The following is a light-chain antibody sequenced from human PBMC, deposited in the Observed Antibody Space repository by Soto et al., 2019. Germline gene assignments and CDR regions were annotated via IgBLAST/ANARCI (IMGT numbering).Light chain of an antibody. CDR3: RHYNNWPPET. J-gene: IGKJ1*01. CDR1: QSVSSR. Sequence: EIVMTQSPATLSVSPGERATLPCRASQSVSSRLAWYQQKRGQAPRLLLYDASTRATGIPARFSGSGSGTEFNLTISSLQSEDFAIYYCRHYNNWPPETFGQGTKVDIK. CDR2: DAS. V-gene: IGKV3-15*01.